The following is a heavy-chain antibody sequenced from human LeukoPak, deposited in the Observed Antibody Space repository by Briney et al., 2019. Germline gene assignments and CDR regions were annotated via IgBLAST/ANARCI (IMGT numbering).Heavy chain of an antibody. J-gene: IGHJ4*02. Sequence: SETLSLTCTVSGYSITSAYYWGWIRQPPGKGLEWIGSIYHSGSTYYNPSLKSRVTISVDTSKNQFSLKLSSVTAADTAVYYCARVGSGTYYHFDCWGQGTLVTVSS. CDR1: GYSITSAYY. V-gene: IGHV4-38-2*02. CDR3: ARVGSGTYYHFDC. CDR2: IYHSGST. D-gene: IGHD1-26*01.